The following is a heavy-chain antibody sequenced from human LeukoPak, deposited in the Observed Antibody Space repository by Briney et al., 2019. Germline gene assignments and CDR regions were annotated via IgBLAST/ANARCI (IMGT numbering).Heavy chain of an antibody. Sequence: PGGSLRLSCAASGFTFSSYAMSWVRQAPGKGLEWVSAISGSGGSTYYADSVKGRFTISRDNSKNTLYLQMNSLRAEDTAVYYCAEDQVDDFWSGYTFDYWGQGTLVTVSS. CDR1: GFTFSSYA. CDR2: ISGSGGST. J-gene: IGHJ4*02. D-gene: IGHD3-3*01. CDR3: AEDQVDDFWSGYTFDY. V-gene: IGHV3-23*01.